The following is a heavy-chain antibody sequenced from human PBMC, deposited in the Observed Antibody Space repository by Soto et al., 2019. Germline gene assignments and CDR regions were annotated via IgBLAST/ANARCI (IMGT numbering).Heavy chain of an antibody. CDR3: ARRIHPIVPYCGGDCYSPFDY. CDR1: GGTFSSYA. V-gene: IGHV1-69*01. Sequence: QVQLVQSGAEVQKPGSSVKVSCKASGGTFSSYAISWVRQAPGQGLEWMGGIIPIFGTANYAQKFQGRVTITADESTSTAYMELSSLRSEDTAVYYCARRIHPIVPYCGGDCYSPFDYWGQGTLVTVSS. J-gene: IGHJ4*02. CDR2: IIPIFGTA. D-gene: IGHD2-21*02.